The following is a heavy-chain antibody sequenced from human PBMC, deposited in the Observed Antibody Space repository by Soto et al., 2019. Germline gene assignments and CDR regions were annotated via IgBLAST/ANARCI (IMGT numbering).Heavy chain of an antibody. V-gene: IGHV3-21*01. D-gene: IGHD6-19*01. J-gene: IGHJ4*02. CDR3: ARVLSSGWYPIDY. Sequence: EVQLVESGGGLVKPGGSLRLSCAASGFTFSSYSMNWVRQAPGKGLEWVSSISSSSSYIYYADSVKGRFTISRDNAKNSLYLQMNSLRAEDTAVYFCARVLSSGWYPIDYWGQGTLVTVSS. CDR1: GFTFSSYS. CDR2: ISSSSSYI.